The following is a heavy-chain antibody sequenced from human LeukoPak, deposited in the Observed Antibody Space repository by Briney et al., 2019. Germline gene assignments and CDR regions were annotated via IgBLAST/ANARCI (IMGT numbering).Heavy chain of an antibody. D-gene: IGHD3-3*01. J-gene: IGHJ4*02. Sequence: SETLSLTCTVSGGSISSGDYYWSWIRQPPGQGLEWIGYIYYSGSTYYNPSLKSRVTISVDTSKNQFSLKLSSVTAADTAVYYCARVTSGYLFDYWGQGTLVTVSS. CDR1: GGSISSGDYY. V-gene: IGHV4-30-4*01. CDR3: ARVTSGYLFDY. CDR2: IYYSGST.